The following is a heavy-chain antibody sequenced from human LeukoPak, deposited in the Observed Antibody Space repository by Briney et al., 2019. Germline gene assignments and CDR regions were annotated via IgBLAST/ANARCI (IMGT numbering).Heavy chain of an antibody. CDR1: GGSFSGYY. CDR3: ARTYYETSGHYLGY. Sequence: SETLSLTCAVYGGSFSGYYWSWIRQPPGKGLEWIGEINHSGGTNYNPSLKSRVIISVDTSKNQFSLELNSVTAADTAVYYCARTYYETSGHYLGYWGQGNQVTVSS. J-gene: IGHJ4*02. CDR2: INHSGGT. V-gene: IGHV4-34*01. D-gene: IGHD3-22*01.